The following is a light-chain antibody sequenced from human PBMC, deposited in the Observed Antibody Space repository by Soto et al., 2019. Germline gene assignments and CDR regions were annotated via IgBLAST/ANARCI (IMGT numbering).Light chain of an antibody. CDR2: DAS. CDR1: ESISNS. V-gene: IGKV3D-15*01. J-gene: IGKJ1*01. Sequence: EIVMSQSPVTLSVSPGERGILSCRASESISNSLAWYQQKPGQAPRLLIYDASNRATGIPDRFSGSGSGTDFTLTIGRLEPEDFATYYCQQYNSYWTFGQGTKVDIK. CDR3: QQYNSYWT.